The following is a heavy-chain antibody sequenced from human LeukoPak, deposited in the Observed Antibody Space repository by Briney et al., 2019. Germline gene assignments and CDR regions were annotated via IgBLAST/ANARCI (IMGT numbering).Heavy chain of an antibody. J-gene: IGHJ4*02. D-gene: IGHD3-9*01. CDR1: GFTFSDYY. CDR2: ISSGGSTI. Sequence: PGGSLRLSCAVSGFTFSDYYMSWIRQAPGKGLEWVSYISSGGSTISHADSVKGRFTISGDNAENSLYLQMNSLRAEDTAVYYCARVLTGRDYWGQGTLVTVSS. V-gene: IGHV3-11*04. CDR3: ARVLTGRDY.